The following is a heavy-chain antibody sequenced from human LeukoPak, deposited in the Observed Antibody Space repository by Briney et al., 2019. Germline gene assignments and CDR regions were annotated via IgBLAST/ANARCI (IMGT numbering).Heavy chain of an antibody. CDR2: LSGSGGNT. J-gene: IGHJ4*02. Sequence: PGGSLRLSCAASGFTFSSYEMNWVRQVPGKGLEWVSVLSGSGGNTFYVDSVKGRFTISRDNSKNTLYLQMNSLRAEDTAVYYCAKDWGVEGDSKRGFDYWGQGTLVTVSS. V-gene: IGHV3-23*01. CDR1: GFTFSSYE. D-gene: IGHD4-11*01. CDR3: AKDWGVEGDSKRGFDY.